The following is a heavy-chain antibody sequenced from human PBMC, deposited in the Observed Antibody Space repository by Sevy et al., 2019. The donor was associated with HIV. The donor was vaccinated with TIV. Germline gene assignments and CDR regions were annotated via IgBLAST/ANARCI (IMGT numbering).Heavy chain of an antibody. Sequence: ASVKVSCKASGYTFTGYYMHWVRQAPGQGLEWMGWINPNSGGTNYAQKFQGRFTMTRDTSISTAYMELSRLRSDDTAVYYCARYYYDSSGYYPFDYWGQGTLVTVSS. CDR3: ARYYYDSSGYYPFDY. J-gene: IGHJ4*02. D-gene: IGHD3-22*01. V-gene: IGHV1-2*02. CDR2: INPNSGGT. CDR1: GYTFTGYY.